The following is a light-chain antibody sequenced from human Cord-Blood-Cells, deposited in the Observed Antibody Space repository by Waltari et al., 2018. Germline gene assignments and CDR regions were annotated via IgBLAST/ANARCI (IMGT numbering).Light chain of an antibody. CDR2: DVS. V-gene: IGLV2-14*03. CDR1: SSAVGGFNY. CDR3: SSYTSSSTWV. J-gene: IGLJ3*02. Sequence: QSALTQPASVSGSPGQSFTISCPGTSSAVGGFNYVSWYQQHPGKAPKPMIYDVSKRPSGVSNRFSGSKSGNTASLTISGLQAEDEADYYCSSYTSSSTWVFGGGTKLTVL.